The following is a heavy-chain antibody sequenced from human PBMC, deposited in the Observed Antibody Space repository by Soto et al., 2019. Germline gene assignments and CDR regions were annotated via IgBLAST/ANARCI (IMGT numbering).Heavy chain of an antibody. CDR1: GVSIANCF. CDR3: ARDRGGITVAANPLGEWFDP. D-gene: IGHD6-19*01. CDR2: MSQGGTT. V-gene: IGHV4-59*08. J-gene: IGHJ5*02. Sequence: SETLSLTCTVSGVSIANCFWSWIRQPPGKGLEWIGYMSQGGTTTYNPSLKGRAIISVDTSKNQLSLKLTSVTAADTAMYYCARDRGGITVAANPLGEWFDPWGPGTLVTVSS.